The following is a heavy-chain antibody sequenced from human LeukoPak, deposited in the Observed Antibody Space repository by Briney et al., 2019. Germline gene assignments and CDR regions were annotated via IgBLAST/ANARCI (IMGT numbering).Heavy chain of an antibody. CDR2: IYDSGST. J-gene: IGHJ5*02. CDR1: GGSISSYY. V-gene: IGHV4-59*01. CDR3: ARGYYDSSGYLISYNWFDP. D-gene: IGHD3-22*01. Sequence: NPSETLSLTCTVSGGSISSYYWSWIRQPPGKGLEWIGYIYDSGSTNYNPSLKSRVTISVDTSKNQFSLKLSSVTAADTAVYYCARGYYDSSGYLISYNWFDPWGQGTLVTVSS.